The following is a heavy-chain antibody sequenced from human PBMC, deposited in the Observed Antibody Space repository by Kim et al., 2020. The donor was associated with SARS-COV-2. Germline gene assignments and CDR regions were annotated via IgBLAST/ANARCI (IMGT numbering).Heavy chain of an antibody. Sequence: GVSLRLSCAVSGFTFSNYGMHWVRQAPGKGLERVATMSYDESKKYYADSVKGRFTISRDNSKNTMYLQMNSLRDEDTAVYYCVKDPGKARATVGMDVWGQGTTVTVSS. J-gene: IGHJ6*02. CDR1: GFTFSNYG. CDR3: VKDPGKARATVGMDV. V-gene: IGHV3-30*18. D-gene: IGHD2-21*02. CDR2: MSYDESKK.